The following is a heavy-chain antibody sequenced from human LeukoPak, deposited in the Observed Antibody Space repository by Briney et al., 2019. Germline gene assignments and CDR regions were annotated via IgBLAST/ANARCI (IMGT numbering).Heavy chain of an antibody. V-gene: IGHV3-21*01. Sequence: GGSLRLSCAASGFTFNVFHMNWVRQAPGRGLEWISSITSSGTYITYADSIQGRFTISRDNAKNSLYLQMNSLRVDDTALYYCARASGGWDLDYWGHGTLVTVSS. CDR1: GFTFNVFH. CDR3: ARASGGWDLDY. CDR2: ITSSGTYI. J-gene: IGHJ4*01. D-gene: IGHD1-26*01.